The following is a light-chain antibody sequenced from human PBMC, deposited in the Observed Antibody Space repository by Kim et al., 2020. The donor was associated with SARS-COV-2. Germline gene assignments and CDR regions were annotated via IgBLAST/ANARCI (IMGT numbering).Light chain of an antibody. J-gene: IGKJ1*01. V-gene: IGKV3-15*01. CDR3: QQDNNWPPWT. Sequence: EIVMTQSPATLSVSPGERATLSCRASQSFSSNLAWYQQKPGQAPRLLIYGASTRATDIPARFSGSGSGTEFTLTISSLQSEDFAVYYCQQDNNWPPWTFGQGAKVDIK. CDR2: GAS. CDR1: QSFSSN.